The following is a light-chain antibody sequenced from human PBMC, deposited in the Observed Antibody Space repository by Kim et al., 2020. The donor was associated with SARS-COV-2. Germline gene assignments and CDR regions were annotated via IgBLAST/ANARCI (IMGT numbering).Light chain of an antibody. Sequence: GQSITIACTGTSSDVGSYKYVSWYQQHPGKAPKLMIYDVTRGPSGVSKRLSGSKSGNTASLTISGLQAEDEDDYYCSSYTANTSVIFGGGTQLTVL. CDR3: SSYTANTSVI. J-gene: IGLJ2*01. CDR1: SSDVGSYKY. CDR2: DVT. V-gene: IGLV2-14*04.